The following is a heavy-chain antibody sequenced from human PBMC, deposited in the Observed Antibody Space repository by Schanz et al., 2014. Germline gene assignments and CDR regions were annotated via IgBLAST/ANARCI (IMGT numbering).Heavy chain of an antibody. D-gene: IGHD5-12*01. V-gene: IGHV3-33*08. CDR1: GFSFSTYA. CDR3: ARDEGRDGYNLAFDV. J-gene: IGHJ3*01. CDR2: IWYDGTDR. Sequence: QVQLVESGGGVVQPGRSLRLSCAASGFSFSTYAMHWVRQAPGKGLEWVAVIWYDGTDRYYADSVKGRFTISRDNAKNALYLQMNSLRPEDTALYFCARDEGRDGYNLAFDVWGQGTLVTVSS.